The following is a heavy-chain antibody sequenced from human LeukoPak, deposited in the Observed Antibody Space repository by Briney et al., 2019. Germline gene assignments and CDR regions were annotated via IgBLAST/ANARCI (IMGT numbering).Heavy chain of an antibody. CDR3: ARDLSVAGTGWFDP. V-gene: IGHV1-2*02. J-gene: IGHJ5*02. Sequence: ASVKVSCKTSGYTFSDYYIHWIRQAPGQGLEWVGWINPNSGDTDYAQKFQGRVTMTRDTSISTAYMELSRLRSDDTAVYYCARDLSVAGTGWFDPWGQGTLVTVSS. CDR2: INPNSGDT. D-gene: IGHD6-19*01. CDR1: GYTFSDYY.